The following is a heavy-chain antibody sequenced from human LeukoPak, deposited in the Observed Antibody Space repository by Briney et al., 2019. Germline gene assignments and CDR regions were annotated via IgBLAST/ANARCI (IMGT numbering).Heavy chain of an antibody. CDR2: INSDSTST. J-gene: IGHJ4*02. Sequence: GGSLSLSCAASGFTYSNYWMHWVRQTPGKGLVWVSRINSDSTSTRYADSVKGRFTIPRHRAKNTLYLQINGLIADDTAVYYCASSLYRGTKLDYWRQGTMVSV. CDR1: GFTYSNYW. D-gene: IGHD1-26*01. V-gene: IGHV3-74*01. CDR3: ASSLYRGTKLDY.